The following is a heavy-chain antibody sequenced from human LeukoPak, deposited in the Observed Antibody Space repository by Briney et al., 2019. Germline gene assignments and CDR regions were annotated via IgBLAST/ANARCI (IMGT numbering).Heavy chain of an antibody. V-gene: IGHV3-23*01. D-gene: IGHD5-18*01. J-gene: IGHJ3*02. CDR3: AKSSSSYGNDAFGI. CDR2: IRGGGGVT. CDR1: GFTFSNYA. Sequence: GGSLRLSCAAAGFTFSNYAMSWVRQAPGKGLEWVSFIRGGGGVTSYADSVRGRFTISRDNSYNTLELHMNTLRAEDTAIYYCAKSSSSYGNDAFGIWGQGTMVTVSS.